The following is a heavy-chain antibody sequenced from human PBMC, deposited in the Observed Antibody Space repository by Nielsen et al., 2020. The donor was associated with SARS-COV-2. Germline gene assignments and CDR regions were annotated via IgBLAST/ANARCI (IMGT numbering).Heavy chain of an antibody. CDR3: ARDEVVVRGVGDYYGMDV. CDR2: IKQDGSEK. CDR1: GFTFSSYW. V-gene: IGHV3-7*01. J-gene: IGHJ6*02. Sequence: ESLKISCAASGFTFSSYWMSWVRQAPGKGLEWVANIKQDGSEKYYVDSVKGRFTISRDNAKNSLYLQMNSLRAEDTAVYYCARDEVVVRGVGDYYGMDVWGQGTTVTVSS. D-gene: IGHD3-10*01.